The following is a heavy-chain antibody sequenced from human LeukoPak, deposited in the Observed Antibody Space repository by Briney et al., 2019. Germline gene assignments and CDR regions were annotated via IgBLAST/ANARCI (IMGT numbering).Heavy chain of an antibody. CDR3: ARDRAPYDSSELQH. CDR1: GFTFSSYS. D-gene: IGHD3-22*01. J-gene: IGHJ1*01. Sequence: AGGSLRLSCAASGFTFSSYSMNWVRQAPGKGLEWVSSISSSSYIYYADSVKGRFTISRDNAKNSLYLQMNSLRAEDTAVYYCARDRAPYDSSELQHWGQGTLVTVSS. V-gene: IGHV3-21*01. CDR2: ISSSSYI.